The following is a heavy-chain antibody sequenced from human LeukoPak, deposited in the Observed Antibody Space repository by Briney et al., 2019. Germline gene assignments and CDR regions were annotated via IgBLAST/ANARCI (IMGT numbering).Heavy chain of an antibody. CDR2: IYYSGRT. Sequence: SESLSLTCAVSGGSISSSTYYWGCIRQPPGKRMEWIGNIYYSGRTYYNPSLKSRVSISVDTSKKEFSLKLSSVTAADMAVYYCASLYCGNDCSSGFFDYWGQGTLVTVSS. D-gene: IGHD2-21*02. CDR3: ASLYCGNDCSSGFFDY. V-gene: IGHV4-39*01. CDR1: GGSISSSTYY. J-gene: IGHJ4*02.